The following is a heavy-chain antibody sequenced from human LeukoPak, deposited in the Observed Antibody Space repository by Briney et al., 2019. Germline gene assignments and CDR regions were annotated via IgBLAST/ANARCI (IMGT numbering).Heavy chain of an antibody. CDR1: GFTFSSHW. V-gene: IGHV3-7*01. J-gene: IGHJ4*02. Sequence: GGSLRLSCAASGFTFSSHWMSWVRQAPGKGLEWVANIKRDGSERYYVDSVEGRFSISRDNAKNSLYLQMTSLRAEDTAVYYCARSQYWGQGTLVTVSS. CDR3: ARSQY. CDR2: IKRDGSER.